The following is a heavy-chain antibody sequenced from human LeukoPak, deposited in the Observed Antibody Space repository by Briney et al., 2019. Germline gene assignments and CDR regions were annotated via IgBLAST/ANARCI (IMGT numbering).Heavy chain of an antibody. V-gene: IGHV4-34*01. CDR1: GGSFSGYY. CDR3: ARGSITGTPEIDY. Sequence: SETLSLTCAVYGGSFSGYYWSWIRQPPGKGLEWIGEINHSGSTNYNPSLKSRVTISVDTSKNQFSLKLSSVTAEDTAVYYCARGSITGTPEIDYWGQGTLVTVSS. D-gene: IGHD1-7*01. CDR2: INHSGST. J-gene: IGHJ4*02.